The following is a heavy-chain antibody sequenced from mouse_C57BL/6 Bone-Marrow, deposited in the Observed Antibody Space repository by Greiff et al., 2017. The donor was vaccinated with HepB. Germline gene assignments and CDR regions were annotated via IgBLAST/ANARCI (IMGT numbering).Heavy chain of an antibody. Sequence: EVQLQQSGPELVKPGASVEISCKASGYTFTDYYMNWVKQSHGKSLEWIGDINPNNGGTSYNQKFKGKATLTVDKSSSTAYMELRSLTSEDSAVYYCARIYDYDEEDFDYWGQGTTLTVSS. V-gene: IGHV1-26*01. J-gene: IGHJ2*01. D-gene: IGHD2-4*01. CDR3: ARIYDYDEEDFDY. CDR1: GYTFTDYY. CDR2: INPNNGGT.